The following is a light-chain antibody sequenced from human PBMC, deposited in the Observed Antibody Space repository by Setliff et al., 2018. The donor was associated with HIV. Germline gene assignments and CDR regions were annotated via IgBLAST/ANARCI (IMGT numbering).Light chain of an antibody. Sequence: QSALTQPASVSGSPGQSITLSCTGTSSDVGSYNFVSWYQQHPGRAPKLMIYDVTKRPSGVSDRFSGSKSGNTASLTISGLQTEDEADYYCSSYTGRSTFVFGTGTKGTVL. J-gene: IGLJ1*01. CDR1: SSDVGSYNF. CDR2: DVT. V-gene: IGLV2-14*03. CDR3: SSYTGRSTFV.